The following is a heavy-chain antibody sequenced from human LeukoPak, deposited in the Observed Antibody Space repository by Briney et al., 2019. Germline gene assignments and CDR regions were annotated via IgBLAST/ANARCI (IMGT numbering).Heavy chain of an antibody. CDR3: ARLRGDFWSGDWFDP. V-gene: IGHV1-2*02. D-gene: IGHD3-3*01. CDR1: GYTFTGYY. J-gene: IGHJ5*02. CDR2: INPNSGGT. Sequence: ASVKVSCKASGYTFTGYYMHWVRQAPGQGLEWMGWINPNSGGTNYAQKLQGRVTMTTDTSTSTAYMELRSLRSDDTVVYYCARLRGDFWSGDWFDPWGQGTLVTVSS.